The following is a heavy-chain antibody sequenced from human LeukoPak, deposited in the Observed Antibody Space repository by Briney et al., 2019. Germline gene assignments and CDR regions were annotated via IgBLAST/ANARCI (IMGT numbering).Heavy chain of an antibody. CDR2: INTNTGNP. V-gene: IGHV7-4-1*02. CDR1: GYTFTSYA. Sequence: ASVKVSCKASGYTFTSYAVNWVRQAPGRGLEWMGWINTNTGNPTYAQGFTGRFVFSLDTSVSTAYLQISSLKAEDTAVYYCARENYDSSGYYGWSDPWGQGTLVTVSS. D-gene: IGHD3-22*01. J-gene: IGHJ5*02. CDR3: ARENYDSSGYYGWSDP.